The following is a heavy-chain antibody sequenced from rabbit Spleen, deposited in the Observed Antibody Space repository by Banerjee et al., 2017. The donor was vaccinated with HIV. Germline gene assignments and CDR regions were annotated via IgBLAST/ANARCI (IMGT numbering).Heavy chain of an antibody. CDR1: GFSFSDRDV. CDR3: ARECDSIYSHYWDL. V-gene: IGHV1S45*01. D-gene: IGHD7-1*01. Sequence: QEQLVESGGGLVKPEGSLTLTCKASGFSFSDRDVMCWVRQAPGKGLEWIACINAITGKAVYASWAKGRFTFSKTSSTTVTLQMSSLTAADTATYFCARECDSIYSHYWDLWGQGTLVTVS. J-gene: IGHJ4*01. CDR2: INAITGKA.